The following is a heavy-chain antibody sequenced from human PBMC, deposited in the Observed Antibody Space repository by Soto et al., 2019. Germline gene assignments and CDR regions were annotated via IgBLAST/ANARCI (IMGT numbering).Heavy chain of an antibody. CDR3: TTDRTFSRGGVIVT. V-gene: IGHV3-15*01. J-gene: IGHJ3*01. CDR2: IKSNVNGGTT. CDR1: CSTFSNLW. D-gene: IGHD3-16*02. Sequence: EVELVESGGGLIKPGGSVRLSCVVSCSTFSNLWMTWVRQAPGKGLECVGRIKSNVNGGTTDYAAPVKGRFTISRDDPKDTVDLEMNSRKTEDTAVYYCTTDRTFSRGGVIVTWGQGAMVTVSS.